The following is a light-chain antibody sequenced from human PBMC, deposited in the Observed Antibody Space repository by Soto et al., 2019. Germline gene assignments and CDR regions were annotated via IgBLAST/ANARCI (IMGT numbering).Light chain of an antibody. J-gene: IGKJ1*01. CDR2: GAS. V-gene: IGKV3-20*01. CDR1: QSVSSSY. CDR3: KQYGRSGT. Sequence: ESVFAQSPGTVYFSTVERATLSCRASQSVSSSYLAWYQQKPGQAPRLLIYGASSRATGIPDRFSGSGSGTDFTLNIRRLEPEDFAVYYCKQYGRSGTLGQGTK.